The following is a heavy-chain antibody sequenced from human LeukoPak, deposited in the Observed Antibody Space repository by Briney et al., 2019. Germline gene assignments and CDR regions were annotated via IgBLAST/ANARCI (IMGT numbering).Heavy chain of an antibody. CDR3: ARHWDDSSGDAYAFDI. CDR2: IYYSGSA. D-gene: IGHD6-19*01. V-gene: IGHV4-59*08. J-gene: IGHJ3*02. CDR1: GASISSYY. Sequence: SETLSLTCTVSGASISSYYWSWIRQTPGKGLEWIGYIYYSGSANYNPSLKSRVTISVDTSKKHFSLKLSSVTAADMAVYYCARHWDDSSGDAYAFDIWGQGTMVSVSS.